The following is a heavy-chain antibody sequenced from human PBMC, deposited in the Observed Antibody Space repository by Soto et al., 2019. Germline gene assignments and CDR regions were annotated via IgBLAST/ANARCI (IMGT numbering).Heavy chain of an antibody. D-gene: IGHD2-15*01. J-gene: IGHJ3*02. V-gene: IGHV1-2*04. CDR3: ATHSGYCSGGSCYTSGPHAFDI. CDR2: INPNSGGT. Sequence: ASVKVSCKASGYTFTGYYMHWVRQAPGQRHERMGWINPNSGGTNYEQKFQGWVTMTRDTSISTAYMELSRLRSDDTAVYYCATHSGYCSGGSCYTSGPHAFDIWGQGTMVTVSS. CDR1: GYTFTGYY.